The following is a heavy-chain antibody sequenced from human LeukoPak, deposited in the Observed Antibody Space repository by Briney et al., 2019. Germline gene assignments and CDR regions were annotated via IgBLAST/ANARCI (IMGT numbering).Heavy chain of an antibody. V-gene: IGHV3-23*01. Sequence: GGSLRLSCAASGFTFSSYAMSWVRQAPGKGLEWVSAISGSGGSTYYADSVKGRFTISGDNSKNTLYLQMNSLRAEDTAVYYCAKRMVRGVIIRGYFDYWGQGTLVTVSS. J-gene: IGHJ4*02. D-gene: IGHD3-10*01. CDR3: AKRMVRGVIIRGYFDY. CDR2: ISGSGGST. CDR1: GFTFSSYA.